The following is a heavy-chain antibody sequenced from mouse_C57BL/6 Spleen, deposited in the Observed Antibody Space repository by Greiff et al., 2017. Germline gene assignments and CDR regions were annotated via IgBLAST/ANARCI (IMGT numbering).Heavy chain of an antibody. D-gene: IGHD1-1*01. Sequence: QVQLQQPGAELVRPGSSVKLSCKASGYTFTSYWLHWVKQRPIQGLEWIGNIDPSDSETHYNQKFKDKATLTVDKSSSTAYMQLSSLTSDDSAVYYCAREEYYGSSRAWFAYWGQGTLVTVSA. J-gene: IGHJ3*01. V-gene: IGHV1-52*01. CDR3: AREEYYGSSRAWFAY. CDR2: IDPSDSET. CDR1: GYTFTSYW.